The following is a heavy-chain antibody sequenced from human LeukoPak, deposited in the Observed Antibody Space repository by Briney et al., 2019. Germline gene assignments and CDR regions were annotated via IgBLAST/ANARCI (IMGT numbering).Heavy chain of an antibody. V-gene: IGHV3-23*01. CDR1: GFTFSNYA. Sequence: PGGSLRLSCAASGFTFSNYAMIWVRQIPGTGLKWVSSISGTDGNTYYADSVKGRFTISRDNSKNTLYLQMNSLRAEDTAVYYCAKGRSGWWRDALDIWGQGTVVTVSS. CDR3: AKGRSGWWRDALDI. D-gene: IGHD6-19*01. CDR2: ISGTDGNT. J-gene: IGHJ3*02.